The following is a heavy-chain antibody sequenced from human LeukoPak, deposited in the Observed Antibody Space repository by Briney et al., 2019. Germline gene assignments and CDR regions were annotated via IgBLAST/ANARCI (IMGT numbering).Heavy chain of an antibody. D-gene: IGHD3-9*01. Sequence: GGSLRLSCAASGFTFSSYGMHWVRQAPGKGLEWVAVISYDGSNKYYADSVKGRFSISRDNSKNTLYLQMNSLRAEDTAVYYRAKVLRYSNDAFDIWGQGTMVTVSS. CDR3: AKVLRYSNDAFDI. CDR2: ISYDGSNK. J-gene: IGHJ3*02. CDR1: GFTFSSYG. V-gene: IGHV3-30*18.